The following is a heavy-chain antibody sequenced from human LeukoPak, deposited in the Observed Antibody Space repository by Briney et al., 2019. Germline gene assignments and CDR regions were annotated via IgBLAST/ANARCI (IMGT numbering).Heavy chain of an antibody. D-gene: IGHD1-14*01. J-gene: IGHJ6*03. Sequence: PSETLSLTCAVYGGSFSGYYWSWIRQPPGKGLEWVGEINHSGSTNYNPSLKSRVTISVDTSKNQFSLKLSSVTAADTAVYYCAREVGNSYYYYYMDVWGRGTTVTVSS. CDR3: AREVGNSYYYYYMDV. CDR1: GGSFSGYY. V-gene: IGHV4-34*01. CDR2: INHSGST.